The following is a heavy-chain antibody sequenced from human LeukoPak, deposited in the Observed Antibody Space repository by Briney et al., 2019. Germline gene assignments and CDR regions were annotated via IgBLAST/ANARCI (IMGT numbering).Heavy chain of an antibody. CDR1: GDTFIPYT. CDR3: ARDHCTPGTCLGGH. D-gene: IGHD2-15*01. Sequence: ASVKVSCKASGDTFIPYTFSWVRQAPGQGLEWIGRIIPSLDVANYTQKFQGRVTLSVDRDTATTYMEVTSLRSEDTAIYYCARDHCTPGTCLGGHWGQGTLVTVSP. CDR2: IIPSLDVA. J-gene: IGHJ4*02. V-gene: IGHV1-69*04.